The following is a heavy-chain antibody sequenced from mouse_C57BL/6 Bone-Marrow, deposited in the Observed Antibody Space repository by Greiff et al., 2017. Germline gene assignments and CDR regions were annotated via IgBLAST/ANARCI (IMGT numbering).Heavy chain of an antibody. CDR2: IDPSDSYT. J-gene: IGHJ3*01. CDR1: GYTFTSYW. CDR3: AIYGSSSWFAY. V-gene: IGHV1-59*01. D-gene: IGHD1-1*01. Sequence: QVQLQQPGAELVRPGTSVKLSCKASGYTFTSYWMHWVKQRPGQGLEWIGVIDPSDSYTNYNQKFKGKATLTVDTSSSTAYMQLSSLTSADSAVYYCAIYGSSSWFAYWGQGTLVTVSA.